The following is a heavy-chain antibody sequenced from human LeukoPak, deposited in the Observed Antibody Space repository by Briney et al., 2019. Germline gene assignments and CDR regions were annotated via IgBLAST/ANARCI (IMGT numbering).Heavy chain of an antibody. D-gene: IGHD6-13*01. V-gene: IGHV3-23*01. J-gene: IGHJ5*02. CDR1: GFTFSSYA. CDR3: ARVQKGIAAAGTGGGWFEP. Sequence: GGSLRLSCAASGFTFSSYAMSWVRQAPGKGLEWVSAISGSGGSTYYADSVRGQFTISRDNAKKSLYLQMNSLRAEDTAVYYCARVQKGIAAAGTGGGWFEPWGQGTLVTVSA. CDR2: ISGSGGST.